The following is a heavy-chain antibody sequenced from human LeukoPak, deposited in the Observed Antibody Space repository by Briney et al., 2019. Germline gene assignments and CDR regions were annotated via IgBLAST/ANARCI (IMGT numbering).Heavy chain of an antibody. D-gene: IGHD4-17*01. Sequence: ASVKVSCKASGYTFTSYDINWVRQATGQGLEWMGWMNPNSGNTGYAQKFQGRVTMTRNTSISTAYMELSSLRSEDTAVYYCARGGTVTTRSYYYYYMDVWGKGTTVTISS. CDR3: ARGGTVTTRSYYYYYMDV. J-gene: IGHJ6*03. V-gene: IGHV1-8*02. CDR1: GYTFTSYD. CDR2: MNPNSGNT.